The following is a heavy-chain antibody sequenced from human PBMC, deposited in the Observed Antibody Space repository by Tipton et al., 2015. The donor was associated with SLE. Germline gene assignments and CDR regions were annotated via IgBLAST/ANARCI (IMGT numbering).Heavy chain of an antibody. V-gene: IGHV4-34*01. D-gene: IGHD1-26*01. Sequence: TLSLTCAVYGGSFSGYYWSWIRQPPGKGLEWIGEINHSGSTNYNPSLKSRVTISVDTSKNQFSLKLSSVTAADTAVYYCAGDHGGGAQDNWFDPGGQGTLVAVAS. CDR3: AGDHGGGAQDNWFDP. J-gene: IGHJ5*02. CDR2: INHSGST. CDR1: GGSFSGYY.